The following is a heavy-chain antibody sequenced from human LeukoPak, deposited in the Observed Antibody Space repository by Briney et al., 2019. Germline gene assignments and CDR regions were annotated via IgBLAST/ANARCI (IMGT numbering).Heavy chain of an antibody. CDR1: GITFSSYA. V-gene: IGHV3-30*04. CDR3: ARAMPHDNWFDP. Sequence: PGGSLRLSCAASGITFSSYAMHWVRQAPGKGLEWVAVISYDGSNKYYADSVKGRFTISRDNAKNTLYLQMNSLRVDDTAVYYCARAMPHDNWFDPWGQGSLVTVSS. CDR2: ISYDGSNK. D-gene: IGHD2-2*01. J-gene: IGHJ5*02.